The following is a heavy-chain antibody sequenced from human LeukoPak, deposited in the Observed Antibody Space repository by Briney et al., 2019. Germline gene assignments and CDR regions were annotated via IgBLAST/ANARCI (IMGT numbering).Heavy chain of an antibody. Sequence: SETLSLTCTVSGGSISSYYWSWIRQPPGKGLEWIGYIYYSGSTNYNPSLKSRVTISVDTSKNQFSLKLSSVTAADTAVYYCASSNIVVVPAIDYWGQGTLVTVSS. CDR2: IYYSGST. CDR1: GGSISSYY. J-gene: IGHJ4*02. CDR3: ASSNIVVVPAIDY. D-gene: IGHD2-2*01. V-gene: IGHV4-59*01.